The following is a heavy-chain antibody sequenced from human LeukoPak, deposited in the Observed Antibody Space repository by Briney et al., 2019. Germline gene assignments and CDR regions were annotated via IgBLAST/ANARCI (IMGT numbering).Heavy chain of an antibody. CDR3: AKEMSGIAVAGTSDY. V-gene: IGHV3-23*01. CDR1: GFTFSSYA. J-gene: IGHJ4*02. D-gene: IGHD6-19*01. Sequence: GASLRLSCAASGFTFSSYAMSWVRQAPGKGLEWVSAISGSGGSTYYADSVEDRFTISRDNSKNTLHLQMNSLRAEDTAVYYCAKEMSGIAVAGTSDYWGQGTLVTVSS. CDR2: ISGSGGST.